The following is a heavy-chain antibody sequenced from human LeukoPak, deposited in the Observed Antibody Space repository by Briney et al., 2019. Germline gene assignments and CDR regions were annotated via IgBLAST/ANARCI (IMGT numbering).Heavy chain of an antibody. CDR3: AGFAGYSSSSYAFDI. D-gene: IGHD6-13*01. CDR2: INTNTGNP. J-gene: IGHJ3*02. CDR1: GYTFTSYA. V-gene: IGHV7-4-1*02. Sequence: VASVTVSCKASGYTFTSYAMNWVRQAPGQGLEWMGWINTNTGNPTYAQGFTGRFVFSLDTSVSTAYLQISSLTAEDTAVYYCAGFAGYSSSSYAFDIWGQGTMVTVSS.